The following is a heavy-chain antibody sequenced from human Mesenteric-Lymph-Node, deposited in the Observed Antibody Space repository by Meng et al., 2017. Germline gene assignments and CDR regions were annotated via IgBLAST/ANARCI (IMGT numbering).Heavy chain of an antibody. V-gene: IGHV3-21*01. J-gene: IGHJ4*02. Sequence: EVQLVESGGGLVKPGGSLRLSCAASGFTFSSYTMNWVRQAPGKGLEWVSSISTRSSDKYYADSVKGRFTISRDNAKNSLYLQMNSLRAEDTAVYYCAEGSGSYAVAYWGQGTLVTVSS. D-gene: IGHD1-26*01. CDR3: AEGSGSYAVAY. CDR2: ISTRSSDK. CDR1: GFTFSSYT.